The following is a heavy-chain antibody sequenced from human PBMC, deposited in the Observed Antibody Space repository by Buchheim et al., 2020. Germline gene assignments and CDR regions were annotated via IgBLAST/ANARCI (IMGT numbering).Heavy chain of an antibody. CDR1: GASISSGSYY. CDR3: VRDNGDSFYNYHGMDV. D-gene: IGHD4-17*01. Sequence: QLQLQESGPGLVKPSETLSLTCSVSGASISSGSYYWGWIRQPPGKGLEWIGNVYYSGSTCYNPSLKSRVIISVDPSKNQFSLTLTSVTAADTAVYYCVRDNGDSFYNYHGMDVWGQGTT. J-gene: IGHJ6*02. V-gene: IGHV4-39*01. CDR2: VYYSGST.